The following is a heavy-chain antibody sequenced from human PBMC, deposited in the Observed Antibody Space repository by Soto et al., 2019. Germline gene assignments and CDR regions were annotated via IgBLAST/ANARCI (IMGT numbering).Heavy chain of an antibody. CDR1: GFTFSDYF. D-gene: IGHD3-22*01. Sequence: PGGSLRLSCAASGFTFSDYFMSWIRQAPGKGLEWISYISTSGHTIYYAYSVKGRLSISRDNAKNSLDLQMNSLGAEDTAVYYCAGGYYDTSGYFDYWGRGALVTVSS. J-gene: IGHJ4*02. CDR2: ISTSGHTI. V-gene: IGHV3-11*01. CDR3: AGGYYDTSGYFDY.